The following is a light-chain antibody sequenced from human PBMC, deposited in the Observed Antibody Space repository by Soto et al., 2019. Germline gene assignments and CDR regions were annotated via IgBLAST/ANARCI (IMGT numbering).Light chain of an antibody. CDR2: GSS. V-gene: IGLV1-40*01. CDR1: SSNIGGGYD. Sequence: QSVLTQPPSVSGAPGQRVTISCTGSSSNIGGGYDVHWYQQLPGRAPKLLIYGSSNRPSGVPDRISGSKSGTSASLAITGLQAEDEADYYCQSYDNNLSGGVFGGGTKLTVL. CDR3: QSYDNNLSGGV. J-gene: IGLJ3*02.